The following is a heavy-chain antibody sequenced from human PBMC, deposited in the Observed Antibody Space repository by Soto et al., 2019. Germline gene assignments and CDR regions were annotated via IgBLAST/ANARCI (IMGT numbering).Heavy chain of an antibody. J-gene: IGHJ4*02. Sequence: GGSLRLSCAASGFTFRSFTMNWVRQAPGKGLEWVSTISSNSAYIYYTDALRGRFTISRDNAKNSLHLQMKSLRAEDTAVYYCAKDKGRDDYWSGYNPIDYWGQGILVTVSS. V-gene: IGHV3-21*04. CDR3: AKDKGRDDYWSGYNPIDY. CDR2: ISSNSAYI. D-gene: IGHD3-3*01. CDR1: GFTFRSFT.